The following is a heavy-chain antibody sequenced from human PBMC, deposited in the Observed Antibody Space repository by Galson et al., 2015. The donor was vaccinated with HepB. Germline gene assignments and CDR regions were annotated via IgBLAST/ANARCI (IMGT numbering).Heavy chain of an antibody. J-gene: IGHJ4*02. Sequence: SLRLSCAASGFTFSSYSMNWVRQAPGKGLEWVSSISSSSSYIYYADSVKGRFTISRDNAKNSLYLQMNSLRAEDTAVYYCATGALGFTVTTYFDYWGQGTLVTVSS. CDR2: ISSSSSYI. CDR3: ATGALGFTVTTYFDY. D-gene: IGHD4-17*01. V-gene: IGHV3-21*01. CDR1: GFTFSSYS.